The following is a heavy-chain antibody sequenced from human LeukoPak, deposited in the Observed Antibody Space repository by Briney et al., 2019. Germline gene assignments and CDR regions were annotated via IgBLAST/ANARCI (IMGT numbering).Heavy chain of an antibody. J-gene: IGHJ5*02. CDR1: GGSISSYY. CDR2: IYTSGST. CDR3: ARDTAGYCSGGSCYPNWFDP. V-gene: IGHV4-4*07. D-gene: IGHD2-15*01. Sequence: SETLSLTCTVSGGSISSYYWSWIRQPAGKGLEWIGRIYTSGSTNYNPSLKSRVTMSVDTSKNQFSLKLSSVTAADTAVYYCARDTAGYCSGGSCYPNWFDPWGQGTLVTVSS.